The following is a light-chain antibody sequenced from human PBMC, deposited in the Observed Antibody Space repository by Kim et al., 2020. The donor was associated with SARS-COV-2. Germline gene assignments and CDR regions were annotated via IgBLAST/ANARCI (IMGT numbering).Light chain of an antibody. J-gene: IGLJ1*01. CDR2: DVN. V-gene: IGLV2-14*03. CDR1: SSDVGRYNY. Sequence: QPFTIACTGNSSDVGRYNYVSWYQQHPGTAAKLMIYDVNNLPSGVSNRFSGSESGNTASLTISGLQAEDEADYYCSSFASSDTLVFGTGTKVTVL. CDR3: SSFASSDTLV.